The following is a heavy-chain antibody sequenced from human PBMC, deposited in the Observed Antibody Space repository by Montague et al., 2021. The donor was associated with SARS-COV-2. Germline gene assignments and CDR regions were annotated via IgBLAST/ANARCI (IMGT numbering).Heavy chain of an antibody. Sequence: SETLSLTCTVSDGSIGSYYWNWMRQTPGTGLEWIGYMHDSGTANYNPSLRSRVTLMVDVSKNQFSLELSSVTAADTAMYYCTRLTKGSGTCGYFDYWGQGTLVTVSS. CDR2: MHDSGTA. J-gene: IGHJ4*02. CDR3: TRLTKGSGTCGYFDY. D-gene: IGHD3-10*01. CDR1: DGSIGSYY. V-gene: IGHV4-59*08.